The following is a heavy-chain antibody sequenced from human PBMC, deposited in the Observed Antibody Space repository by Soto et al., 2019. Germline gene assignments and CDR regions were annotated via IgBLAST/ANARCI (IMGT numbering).Heavy chain of an antibody. J-gene: IGHJ6*02. V-gene: IGHV4-4*02. Sequence: SETLSLTCAVSGGSISSTNWWSWVRQPPGKGLEWIGEIYHSGSTNYNPSLKSRVTISVDKSKNQFSLKLSSVTAADTAVYYCAKENGWGFSGTRYGMDVWGQGTTVTVSS. CDR1: GGSISSTNW. CDR3: AKENGWGFSGTRYGMDV. CDR2: IYHSGST. D-gene: IGHD2-21*01.